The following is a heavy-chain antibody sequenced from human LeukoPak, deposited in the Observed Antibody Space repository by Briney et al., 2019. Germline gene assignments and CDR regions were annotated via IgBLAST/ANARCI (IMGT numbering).Heavy chain of an antibody. V-gene: IGHV3-23*01. D-gene: IGHD3-10*01. CDR1: GFTFSTSA. Sequence: QTGGSLRLSCAFSGFTFSTSAMSWVRQAPGKGLEWVSSIRDSSGSTYYADSVKGRFTISRDNSKNTLHLQMSSLRAEDTAVYYCAKAQEGFHYYYMDVWGKGTTVTISS. CDR3: AKAQEGFHYYYMDV. J-gene: IGHJ6*03. CDR2: IRDSSGST.